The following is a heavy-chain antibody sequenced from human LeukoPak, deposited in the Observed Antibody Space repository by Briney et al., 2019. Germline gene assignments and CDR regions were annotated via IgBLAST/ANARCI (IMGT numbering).Heavy chain of an antibody. CDR2: IYYSGST. CDR1: GGSISSYY. CDR3: ARVYGDYYYYGMDV. D-gene: IGHD4-17*01. J-gene: IGHJ6*02. V-gene: IGHV4-59*01. Sequence: SETLSLTCPVSGGSISSYYWSWIRQPPGKGLEWFGYIYYSGSTNYNPSLKSRVTISVDTSKNQFSLKLSSVTAADTAVYYCARVYGDYYYYGMDVWGQGATVTVSS.